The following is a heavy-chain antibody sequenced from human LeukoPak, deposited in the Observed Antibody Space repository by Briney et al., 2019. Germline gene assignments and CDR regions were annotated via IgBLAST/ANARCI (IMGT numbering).Heavy chain of an antibody. CDR1: GFTFSGYA. Sequence: GGSLRLSCAASGFTFSGYAMSWVRQAPGKGLEWVSAISCSGGSTYYADSVKGRFTISRDNSKNTLYLQMNSLRAEDTAVYYCATDPYNWIGDAFDIWGQGAMVTVSS. CDR2: ISCSGGST. V-gene: IGHV3-23*01. D-gene: IGHD1-20*01. J-gene: IGHJ3*02. CDR3: ATDPYNWIGDAFDI.